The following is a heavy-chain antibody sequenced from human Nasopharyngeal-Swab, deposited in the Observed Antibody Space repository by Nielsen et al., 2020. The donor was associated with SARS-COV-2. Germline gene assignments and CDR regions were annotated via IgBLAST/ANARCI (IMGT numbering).Heavy chain of an antibody. V-gene: IGHV3-7*01. CDR2: IKQDASEK. CDR3: ARMGSSWNFDY. J-gene: IGHJ4*02. Sequence: GESLKISCAASGFTFSSYWMSWVRQAPGKGLEWVANIKQDASEKYYVDSVKGRFTISRDNAKNSLFLQMNSLRAEDTAVYYCARMGSSWNFDYWGQGTLGTVSS. D-gene: IGHD6-13*01. CDR1: GFTFSSYW.